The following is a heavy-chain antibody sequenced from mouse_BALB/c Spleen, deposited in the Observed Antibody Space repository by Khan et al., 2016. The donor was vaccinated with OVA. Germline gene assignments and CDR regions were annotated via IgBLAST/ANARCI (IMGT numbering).Heavy chain of an antibody. CDR1: GFTFSDYY. J-gene: IGHJ4*01. V-gene: IGHV5-12*02. CDR3: ARQLYGAMDY. Sequence: EVQLQESGGGLVQPGGSLKLSCATSGFTFSDYYIYWVRQTPEKRLEWVAYISNGGGSTYYPDTVKGRFTISRDNAKNTLYLQMSRLKSEDTAMYYCARQLYGAMDYWGQGTSVTVSS. CDR2: ISNGGGST. D-gene: IGHD2-12*01.